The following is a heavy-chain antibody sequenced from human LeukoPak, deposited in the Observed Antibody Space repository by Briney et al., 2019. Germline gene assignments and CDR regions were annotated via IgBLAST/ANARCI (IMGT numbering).Heavy chain of an antibody. CDR1: GYTFTSYY. V-gene: IGHV1-46*01. Sequence: ASVKVSCKASGYTFTSYYMHWVRQAPGQGLEWMGIINPSGGSTSYAQKFQARVTMTRDMSTSTVYMELSSLRSEDTAVYYCARAWSLDTRFDPWGQGTLVTVSS. CDR2: INPSGGST. J-gene: IGHJ5*02. CDR3: ARAWSLDTRFDP. D-gene: IGHD6-6*01.